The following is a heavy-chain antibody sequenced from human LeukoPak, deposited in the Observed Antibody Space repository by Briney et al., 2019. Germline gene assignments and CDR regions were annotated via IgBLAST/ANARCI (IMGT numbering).Heavy chain of an antibody. CDR1: GGSISSSSYY. D-gene: IGHD3-10*01. Sequence: SETLSLTCTVSGGSISSSSYYWGWIRQPPGKGLEWIGSIYYSGSTYYNPSLKSRVTISVDTSKNQSSLKLSSVTAADTAVYYCARKLYGSGSYPMDYWGQGTLVTVSS. J-gene: IGHJ4*02. CDR2: IYYSGST. V-gene: IGHV4-39*01. CDR3: ARKLYGSGSYPMDY.